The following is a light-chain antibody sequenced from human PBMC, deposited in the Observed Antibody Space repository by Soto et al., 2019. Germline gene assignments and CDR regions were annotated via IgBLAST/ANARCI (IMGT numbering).Light chain of an antibody. CDR3: STFTSSSTNYA. V-gene: IGLV2-14*01. CDR2: EVS. Sequence: QSALTQPPSVSGSPGQSITISCTGTSSDVGGYNYVSWFQHHPGKAPKLIIYEVSYRPSGVAARFSGSKSGDTASLTISGLQDDDEADYYYSTFTSSSTNYAFGAGTKLTVL. CDR1: SSDVGGYNY. J-gene: IGLJ1*01.